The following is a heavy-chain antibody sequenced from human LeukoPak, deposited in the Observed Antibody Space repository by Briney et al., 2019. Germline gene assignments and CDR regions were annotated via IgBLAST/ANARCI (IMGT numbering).Heavy chain of an antibody. J-gene: IGHJ4*02. CDR3: ARDRGGSYFFDY. V-gene: IGHV4-59*01. Sequence: SETLSLTCAVYGGSFSGYYWSWIRQPPGKGLEWIGYIYYSGSTNYNPSLKSRVTISVDTSKNQFSLKLSSVTAADTAVYYCARDRGGSYFFDYWGQGTLVTVSS. CDR2: IYYSGST. CDR1: GGSFSGYY. D-gene: IGHD1-26*01.